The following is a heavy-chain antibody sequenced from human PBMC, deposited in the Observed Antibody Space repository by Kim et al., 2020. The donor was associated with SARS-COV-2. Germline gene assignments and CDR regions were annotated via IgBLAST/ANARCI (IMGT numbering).Heavy chain of an antibody. Sequence: SETLSLTCTVSGGSINGGGQFWTWIRQHPGKAPEWIGFVFYTGGTFYNPSLKSRVTISIDTSKSEFSLNLKSVTAADTAVYYCARTFYGGYELDYWGQGTPVTVSS. J-gene: IGHJ4*02. CDR3: ARTFYGGYELDY. V-gene: IGHV4-31*03. CDR2: VFYTGGT. CDR1: GGSINGGGQF. D-gene: IGHD4-17*01.